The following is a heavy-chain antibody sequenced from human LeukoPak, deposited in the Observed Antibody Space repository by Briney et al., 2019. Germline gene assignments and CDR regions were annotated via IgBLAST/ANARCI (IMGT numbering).Heavy chain of an antibody. CDR3: ARPQSSSGYYWPFDD. CDR2: ISTDGYTT. V-gene: IGHV3-74*01. J-gene: IGHJ4*02. CDR1: GLAFSAYK. D-gene: IGHD3-22*01. Sequence: GGSLRLSCAASGLAFSAYKMHWVRQAPRKGLVWVSRISTDGYTTDYADFVQGRFTASRDNTKNTWSLQMNSLRAEDTAVYYCARPQSSSGYYWPFDDWGQGTLVTVSS.